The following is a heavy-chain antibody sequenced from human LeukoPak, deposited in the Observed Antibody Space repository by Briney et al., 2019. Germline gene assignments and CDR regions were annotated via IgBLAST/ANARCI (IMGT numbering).Heavy chain of an antibody. Sequence: GGSLRLSCAAAAFTLSTHGLHWVRQASGKGLEWVAFTRYDGINKYYADSVKGRFTISRDSFKNTLYLQMNSLRPEDTAVYYCAKEGDYYGSGSYRDGFDIWGQGTRATVSS. CDR3: AKEGDYYGSGSYRDGFDI. J-gene: IGHJ3*02. CDR2: TRYDGINK. D-gene: IGHD3-10*01. CDR1: AFTLSTHG. V-gene: IGHV3-30*02.